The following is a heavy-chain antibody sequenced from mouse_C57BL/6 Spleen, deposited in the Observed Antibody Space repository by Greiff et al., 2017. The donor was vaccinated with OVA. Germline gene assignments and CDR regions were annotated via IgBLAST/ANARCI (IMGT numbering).Heavy chain of an antibody. V-gene: IGHV1-55*01. CDR2: IYPGSGSP. CDR1: GYTFTSYW. J-gene: IGHJ4*01. D-gene: IGHD1-1*01. Sequence: QVQLQQPGAELVKPGASVKMSCKASGYTFTSYWITWVKQRPGQGLEWIGDIYPGSGSPNYNEKFKSKATLTVDTSSSTAYMQLSSLTSEDSAVYYCARSGYGSSYYYAMDYWGQGTSVTVSS. CDR3: ARSGYGSSYYYAMDY.